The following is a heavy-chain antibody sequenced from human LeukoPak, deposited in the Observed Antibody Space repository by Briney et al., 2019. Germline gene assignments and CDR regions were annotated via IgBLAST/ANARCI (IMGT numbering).Heavy chain of an antibody. CDR3: ARGSLTTVAHYFDY. D-gene: IGHD4-23*01. J-gene: IGHJ4*02. Sequence: GASVKVSCRASEGTFSSYAISWVRQAPGQGLEWMGGIIPIFGTANYAQKFQGRVTITADESTSTAYMELSSLRSEDTAVYYCARGSLTTVAHYFDYWGQGTLVTVSS. CDR1: EGTFSSYA. V-gene: IGHV1-69*13. CDR2: IIPIFGTA.